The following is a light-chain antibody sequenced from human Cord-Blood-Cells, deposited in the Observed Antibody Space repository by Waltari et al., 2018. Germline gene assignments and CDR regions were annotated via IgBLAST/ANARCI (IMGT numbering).Light chain of an antibody. CDR2: AAS. J-gene: IGKJ1*01. CDR1: QSISSY. V-gene: IGKV1-39*01. CDR3: QQSYSTPPT. Sequence: DIQMTQSPSSLSASVGDRVTITCRASQSISSYLNWYQQKPGKAPKFLIYAASSLQSGVPSRFSGSGSGTDFTITISSLQPEDFATYYCQQSYSTPPTFGQGTKVEIK.